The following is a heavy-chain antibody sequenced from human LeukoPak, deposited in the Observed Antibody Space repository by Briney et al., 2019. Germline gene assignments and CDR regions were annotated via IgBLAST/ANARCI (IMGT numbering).Heavy chain of an antibody. V-gene: IGHV4-34*01. CDR3: ARGLVRGVPIAPRDY. J-gene: IGHJ4*02. D-gene: IGHD3-10*01. CDR1: GGSFSGYS. Sequence: SETLSLTCVVYGGSFSGYSWSWVCQPPGKGLGWMGDINHSGSTNYNPSLRSPVTISVDTSKNHFSLNLSSVTAADTAVYSGARGLVRGVPIAPRDYWGQGTLVTVSS. CDR2: INHSGST.